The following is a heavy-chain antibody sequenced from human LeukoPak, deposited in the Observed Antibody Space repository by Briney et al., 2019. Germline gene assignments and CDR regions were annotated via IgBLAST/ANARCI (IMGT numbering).Heavy chain of an antibody. CDR2: ISSSGSTI. D-gene: IGHD4-17*01. V-gene: IGHV3-11*04. CDR3: ARDSDDDYGDSFDY. J-gene: IGHJ4*02. CDR1: GFTFSDYY. Sequence: GGSLRLSCAASGFTFSDYYMSWIRQAPGKGLEWVSYISSSGSTIYYADSVKGRFTISRDNAKNSLYLQMNSLRAEDAAVYYCARDSDDDYGDSFDYWGQGTLVTVSS.